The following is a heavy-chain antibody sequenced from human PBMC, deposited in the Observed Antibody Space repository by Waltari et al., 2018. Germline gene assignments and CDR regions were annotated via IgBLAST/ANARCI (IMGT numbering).Heavy chain of an antibody. D-gene: IGHD4-17*01. V-gene: IGHV3-23*01. CDR2: ISGSGGST. CDR1: GFTFSSYA. Sequence: EVQLLESGGGLVKPGGSLGLSCAASGFTFSSYAMSWVRQAPGKGLEWVSAISGSGGSTYYADSVKGRFTISRDNSKNTLYLQMNSLRAEDTAVYYCAKSWTTRDAFDIWGQGTMVTVSS. CDR3: AKSWTTRDAFDI. J-gene: IGHJ3*02.